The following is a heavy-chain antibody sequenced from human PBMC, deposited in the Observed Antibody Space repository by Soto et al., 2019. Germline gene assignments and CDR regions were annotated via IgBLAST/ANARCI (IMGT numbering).Heavy chain of an antibody. Sequence: ASVKVSCKASGYTFTSYDINWVRQATGQGLEWMGWMNPNSGNTGYAQKFQGRVTMTRNTSISTAYMELSSLRSEDTAVYYCARGLVLRYFDWLTTPFDPWGQGTLVTVSS. D-gene: IGHD3-9*01. CDR2: MNPNSGNT. J-gene: IGHJ5*02. CDR1: GYTFTSYD. V-gene: IGHV1-8*01. CDR3: ARGLVLRYFDWLTTPFDP.